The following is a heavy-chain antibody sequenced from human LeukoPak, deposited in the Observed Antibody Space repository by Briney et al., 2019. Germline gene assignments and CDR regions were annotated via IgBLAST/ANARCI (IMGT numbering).Heavy chain of an antibody. D-gene: IGHD3-10*01. V-gene: IGHV3-23*01. CDR2: ISGSGGST. Sequence: GGSLRLSCAASGFTFSSCAMSWVRQAPGKGLEWVSAISGSGGSTYYADSVKGRFTISRDNSKNTLYLQMNSLRAEDTAVYYCAKDRSRGLWFGELLLFDPWGQGTLVTVSS. J-gene: IGHJ5*02. CDR3: AKDRSRGLWFGELLLFDP. CDR1: GFTFSSCA.